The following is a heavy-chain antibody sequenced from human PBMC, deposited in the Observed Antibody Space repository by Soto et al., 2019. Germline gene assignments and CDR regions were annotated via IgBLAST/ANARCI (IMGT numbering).Heavy chain of an antibody. CDR2: IYPGDSDT. CDR1: GYSFTSYW. CDR3: ARRTDNWFDP. V-gene: IGHV5-51*01. Sequence: PGESMKISSKGAGYSFTSYWIGWVRQMPGKGLEWMGIIYPGDSDTRYSPSFQGQVTISADKSISTAYLQWSSLKASDTAMYYCARRTDNWFDPWGQGTLVTVSS. J-gene: IGHJ5*02. D-gene: IGHD1-1*01.